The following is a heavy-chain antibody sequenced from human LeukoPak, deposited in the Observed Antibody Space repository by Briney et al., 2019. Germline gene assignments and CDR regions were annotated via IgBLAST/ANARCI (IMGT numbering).Heavy chain of an antibody. CDR2: IYSGGST. V-gene: IGHV3-53*01. J-gene: IGHJ4*02. D-gene: IGHD3-22*01. Sequence: GGPLRLSCAASGFTVSSNYMSWVRQAPGKGLEWVSVIYSGGSTYYADSVKGRFTISRDNSKNTLYLQMNSLRAEDTAVYYCAKSPSRAPYYYDSSGYYHVDYWGQGTLVTVSS. CDR3: AKSPSRAPYYYDSSGYYHVDY. CDR1: GFTVSSNY.